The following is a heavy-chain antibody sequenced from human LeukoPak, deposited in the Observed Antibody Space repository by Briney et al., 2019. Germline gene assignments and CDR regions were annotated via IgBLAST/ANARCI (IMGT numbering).Heavy chain of an antibody. CDR3: AKGSRRIAVAAPIDY. CDR2: ISGDGGST. J-gene: IGHJ4*02. V-gene: IGHV3-43*02. D-gene: IGHD6-19*01. Sequence: GGSLRLSCAASGFTFDDYAMHWVRQAPGKGLEWVSLISGDGGSTYYADSVKGRFTISRDNSKNSLYLQMNSLRTEDTALYYCAKGSRRIAVAAPIDYWGQGTLVTVSS. CDR1: GFTFDDYA.